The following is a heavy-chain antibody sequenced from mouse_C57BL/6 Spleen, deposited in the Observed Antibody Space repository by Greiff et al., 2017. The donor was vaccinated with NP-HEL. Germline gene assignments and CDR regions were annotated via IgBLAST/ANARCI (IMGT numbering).Heavy chain of an antibody. CDR3: TRALTTVGAMDY. D-gene: IGHD1-1*01. Sequence: VQLQQSGAELVRPGASVTLSCKASGYTFTDYEMHWVKQTPVHGLEWIGAIDPETGGTAYNQKFKGKAILTADKSSSTAYMELRSLTSEDSAVYYCTRALTTVGAMDYWGQGTSVTVSS. J-gene: IGHJ4*01. CDR1: GYTFTDYE. CDR2: IDPETGGT. V-gene: IGHV1-15*01.